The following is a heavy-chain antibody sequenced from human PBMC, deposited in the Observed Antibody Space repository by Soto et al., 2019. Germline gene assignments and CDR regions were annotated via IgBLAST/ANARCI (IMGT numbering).Heavy chain of an antibody. J-gene: IGHJ4*02. CDR1: GFTFSSYG. CDR3: VKDLSIYYGSGSPDY. CDR2: ISYDGSNK. D-gene: IGHD3-10*01. V-gene: IGHV3-30*18. Sequence: PGGSLRLSCAASGFTFSSYGMHWVRQAPGKGLEWVAVISYDGSNKYYADSVKGRFTISRDNSKNTLYLQMNSLRAEDTAVYYCVKDLSIYYGSGSPDYWGQGTLVTVSS.